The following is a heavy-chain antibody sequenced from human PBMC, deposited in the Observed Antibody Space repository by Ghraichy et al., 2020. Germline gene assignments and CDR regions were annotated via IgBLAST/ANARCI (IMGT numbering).Heavy chain of an antibody. J-gene: IGHJ6*03. D-gene: IGHD2-15*01. CDR3: ARGLNAAHYYYYYYMDV. Sequence: SETLSLTCTVYGGSISSYYWNWIRQPPGRGLEWIGYIYYNGNTNYNPSLKSRVTISKDTSNNQFSLKLSSVTAADTAVYYCARGLNAAHYYYYYYMDVRGKGTTVT. CDR2: IYYNGNT. CDR1: GGSISSYY. V-gene: IGHV4-59*01.